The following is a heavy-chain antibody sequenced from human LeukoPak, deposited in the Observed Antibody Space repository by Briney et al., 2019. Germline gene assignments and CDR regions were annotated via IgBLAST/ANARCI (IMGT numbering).Heavy chain of an antibody. CDR2: ISGSGGST. J-gene: IGHJ4*02. CDR1: GFTFSSYA. Sequence: GGSLRLSCAASGFTFSSYAMSWVRQDPGKGLEWVSAISGSGGSTYYADSVKGRFTISRDNSKNTLYLQMNSLRAEDTAVYYCAKDGGYCSSTSCYVYFDYWGQGTLVTVSS. V-gene: IGHV3-23*01. CDR3: AKDGGYCSSTSCYVYFDY. D-gene: IGHD2-2*01.